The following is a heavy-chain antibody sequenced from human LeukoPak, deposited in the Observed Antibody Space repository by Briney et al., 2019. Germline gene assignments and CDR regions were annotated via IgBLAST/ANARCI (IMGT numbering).Heavy chain of an antibody. V-gene: IGHV4-4*02. CDR3: ARDPTLAAGVGHDAFDI. Sequence: SETLSLTCAVSGGSISSNNWWSWVRPPPGKGLEWIGEIYHSGSTNYNPSLKSRVTISVDKSKNQFSLRLSSVTAADTAVYYCARDPTLAAGVGHDAFDIWGQGTMVTVSS. CDR2: IYHSGST. D-gene: IGHD6-13*01. CDR1: GGSISSNNW. J-gene: IGHJ3*02.